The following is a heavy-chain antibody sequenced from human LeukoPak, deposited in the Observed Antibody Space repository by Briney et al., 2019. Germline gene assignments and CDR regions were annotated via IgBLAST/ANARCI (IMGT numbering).Heavy chain of an antibody. CDR2: ISGSGGST. CDR1: GFTFSSYA. J-gene: IGHJ4*02. D-gene: IGHD4-17*01. V-gene: IGHV3-23*01. CDR3: AKDSVDYGESVYYFDY. Sequence: PTGGSLRLSCAASGFTFSSYAMSWVRQAPGKGLEWVSAISGSGGSTYYADSGKGRFTISRDNSKNTLYLQMNSLRAEDTAVYYCAKDSVDYGESVYYFDYWGQGTLVTVSS.